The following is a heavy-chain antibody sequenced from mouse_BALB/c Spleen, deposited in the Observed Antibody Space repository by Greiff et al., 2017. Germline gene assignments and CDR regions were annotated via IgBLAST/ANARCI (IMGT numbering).Heavy chain of an antibody. CDR1: GYSITSDYA. CDR3: ARGETGVYAMDY. D-gene: IGHD4-1*01. CDR2: IGYSGST. V-gene: IGHV3-2*02. J-gene: IGHJ4*01. Sequence: VQLKESGPGLVKPSQSLSLTCTVTGYSITSDYAWNWIRQFPGNKLEWMGYIGYSGSTSYNLSLKSRISITRDTSKNQFFLQLNSVTTEDTATYYCARGETGVYAMDYWGQGTSVTVSS.